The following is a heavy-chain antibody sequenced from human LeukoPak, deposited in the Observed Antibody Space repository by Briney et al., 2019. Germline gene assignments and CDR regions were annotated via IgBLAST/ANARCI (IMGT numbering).Heavy chain of an antibody. Sequence: SETLSLTCTVSGASISSYYYNWIRQTAGRGLEWIGRLYISGSTDYNPSLRSRVAISVDTSKNQFSLKLSSVTAADTAVYFCARDLSGSLYFDYWGQGVLVTVSS. CDR1: GASISSYY. D-gene: IGHD3-10*01. CDR3: ARDLSGSLYFDY. J-gene: IGHJ4*02. CDR2: LYISGST. V-gene: IGHV4-4*07.